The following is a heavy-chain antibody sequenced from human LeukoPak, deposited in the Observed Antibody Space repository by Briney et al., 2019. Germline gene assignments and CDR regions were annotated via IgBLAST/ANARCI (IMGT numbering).Heavy chain of an antibody. Sequence: PGGSLRLSYAASGFTFSSYAMHWVRQAPGKGLEWVAVISYDGSNKYYADSVKGRFTISRDNSKNTLYLQMNSLRAEDTAVYYCARDMDYRPIGNYYYGYWGQGTLVTVSS. V-gene: IGHV3-30*04. D-gene: IGHD1-7*01. CDR1: GFTFSSYA. J-gene: IGHJ4*02. CDR2: ISYDGSNK. CDR3: ARDMDYRPIGNYYYGY.